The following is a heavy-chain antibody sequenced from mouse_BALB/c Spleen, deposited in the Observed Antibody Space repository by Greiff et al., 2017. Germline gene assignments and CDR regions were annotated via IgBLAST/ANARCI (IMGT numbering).Heavy chain of an antibody. J-gene: IGHJ3*01. D-gene: IGHD1-2*01. CDR3: ARDRTATNWVFAY. V-gene: IGHV3-6*02. Sequence: EVHLVESGPGLVKPSQSLSLTCSVTGYSITSGYYWNWIRQFPGNKLEWMGYISYDGSNNYNPSLKNRISITRDTSKNQFFLKLNSVTTEDTATYYCARDRTATNWVFAYWGQGTLVTVSA. CDR2: ISYDGSN. CDR1: GYSITSGYY.